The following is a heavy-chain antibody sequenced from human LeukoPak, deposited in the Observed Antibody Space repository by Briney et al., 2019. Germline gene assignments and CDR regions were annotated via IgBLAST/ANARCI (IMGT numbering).Heavy chain of an antibody. J-gene: IGHJ4*02. CDR3: AKDRRAGSYDY. Sequence: PGGSLRLSCAASGFTFSRNGMTWVRQAPGKGLEWVSAISGSGGNTYYADSVKGRFTISRDNYKNTLYLQMNSLRTEDTAVYYCAKDRRAGSYDYWGQGTLVTVSS. CDR2: ISGSGGNT. CDR1: GFTFSRNG. D-gene: IGHD3-10*01. V-gene: IGHV3-23*01.